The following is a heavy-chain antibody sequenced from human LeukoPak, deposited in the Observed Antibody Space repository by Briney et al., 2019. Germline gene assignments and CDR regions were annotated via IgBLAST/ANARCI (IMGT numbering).Heavy chain of an antibody. V-gene: IGHV3-30*04. Sequence: GRSLRLSCAASGFTFSNYAMHWVRQAPGKGLEWLAIVSYDGTNKYSADSVKVRFTISRDNSKNMVFLQVNSLRAEDTAVYYCARDHGYTYSKDRFDYWGQGTLVTVSS. CDR2: VSYDGTNK. CDR1: GFTFSNYA. J-gene: IGHJ4*02. CDR3: ARDHGYTYSKDRFDY. D-gene: IGHD5-18*01.